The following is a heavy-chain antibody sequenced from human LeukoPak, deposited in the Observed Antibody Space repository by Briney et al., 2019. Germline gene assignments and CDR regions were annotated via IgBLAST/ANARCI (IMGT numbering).Heavy chain of an antibody. CDR3: AKHLTATNTYIFFGLDV. V-gene: IGHV3-9*01. J-gene: IGHJ6*02. CDR1: GFRFKEYG. D-gene: IGHD1-26*01. CDR2: INWNGGGT. Sequence: GGSLRLSCAATGFRFKEYGMHWVRQPPGKGLEWVSAINWNGGGTDYADSVKGRFTISRDNAKNSLYLQLSSLRPEDTALYYCAKHLTATNTYIFFGLDVWGQGTSVTVSS.